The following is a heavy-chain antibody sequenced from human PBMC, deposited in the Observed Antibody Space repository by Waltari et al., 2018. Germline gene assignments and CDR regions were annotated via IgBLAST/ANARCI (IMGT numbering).Heavy chain of an antibody. CDR3: ARLAPRTYRSPVPGRHYYYGMDV. Sequence: EEQLLESGGGLVQPGDSLRLSCAGSGFRFSNYWMNWVRQAPGKGLVWVERIRDDKTIISYADSVKGRFTISRDNAKNTVYLQMKRLRVEDTAVYYCARLAPRTYRSPVPGRHYYYGMDVWGQGTTVTVSS. D-gene: IGHD3-10*01. J-gene: IGHJ6*02. CDR2: IRDDKTII. CDR1: GFRFSNYW. V-gene: IGHV3-74*01.